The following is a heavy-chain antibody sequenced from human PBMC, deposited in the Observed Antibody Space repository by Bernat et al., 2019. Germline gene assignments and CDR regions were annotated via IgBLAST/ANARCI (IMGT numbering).Heavy chain of an antibody. D-gene: IGHD2-21*02. CDR2: IYYTGST. CDR3: ARLGTGTNPPYDH. CDR1: GGSISGYY. J-gene: IGHJ4*02. V-gene: IGHV4-59*08. Sequence: QVPLQESGPGLVRPSETLSLTCSVSGGSISGYYWSWVRQPPGKGLEQIGYIYYTGSTTYNPSLKSRVTISVDTSTNQFSLRLNSVTAADTAVYYCARLGTGTNPPYDHWGQGTLVTVSS.